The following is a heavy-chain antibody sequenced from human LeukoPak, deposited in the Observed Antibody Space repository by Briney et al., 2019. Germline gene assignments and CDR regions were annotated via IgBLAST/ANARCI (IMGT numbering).Heavy chain of an antibody. D-gene: IGHD2-15*01. CDR2: NNDGSGT. CDR3: ARDGILGSYDC. J-gene: IGHJ4*02. CDR1: GFTFSSYW. V-gene: IGHV3-74*01. Sequence: GGSLRLSCAASGFTFSSYWMHWVRQTPGKGLVWVSRNNDGSGTSYADSVKGRFTISRGNAKNTLYLQMNSLRVEDTALYYCARDGILGSYDCWGQGTLVTVSS.